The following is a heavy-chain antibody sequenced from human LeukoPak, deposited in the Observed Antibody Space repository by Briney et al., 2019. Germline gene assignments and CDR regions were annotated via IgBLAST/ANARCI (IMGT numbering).Heavy chain of an antibody. CDR3: SRVYCGGDCYQFDP. CDR1: GGSISSGSYY. D-gene: IGHD2-21*02. V-gene: IGHV4-61*02. J-gene: IGHJ5*02. CDR2: IYTSGST. Sequence: SQTLSLTCTVSGGSISSGSYYWNWIRQPAGKGLEWIGRIYTSGSTNYNPSLKSRVTISVDASKNQFSLKLSSVTAADTAVYYCSRVYCGGDCYQFDPWGQGTLVTVSS.